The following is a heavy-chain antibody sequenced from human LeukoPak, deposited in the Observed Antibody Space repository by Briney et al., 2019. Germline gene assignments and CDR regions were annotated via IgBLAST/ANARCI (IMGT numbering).Heavy chain of an antibody. V-gene: IGHV5-51*01. J-gene: IGHJ4*02. CDR3: ASSDYYGSEYYPCYFDY. Sequence: GESLKISCKGSGYSFTSYWIGWVRQMPGKGLEWMGIIYPDDSDTRYSPSFQGQVTISADKSISTAYLQWSSLKASDTAMYYCASSDYYGSEYYPCYFDYWGQGTLVTVSS. CDR2: IYPDDSDT. CDR1: GYSFTSYW. D-gene: IGHD3-10*01.